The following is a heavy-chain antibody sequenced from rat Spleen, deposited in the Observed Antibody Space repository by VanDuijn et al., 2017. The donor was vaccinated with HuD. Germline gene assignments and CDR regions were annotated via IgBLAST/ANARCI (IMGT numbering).Heavy chain of an antibody. CDR3: ARAPGTGYVMDA. Sequence: QVQLKESGPGLVQPSQTLSLTCTVSGFSLTSYHVSWVRQSPGKGLEWMGVIWTGGSTTYNSLLKSRLSISRDTSKSQVFLRLNSLQTEDTATYYCARAPGTGYVMDAWGQGASVTVSS. J-gene: IGHJ4*01. D-gene: IGHD5-1*01. CDR2: IWTGGST. V-gene: IGHV2-43*01. CDR1: GFSLTSYH.